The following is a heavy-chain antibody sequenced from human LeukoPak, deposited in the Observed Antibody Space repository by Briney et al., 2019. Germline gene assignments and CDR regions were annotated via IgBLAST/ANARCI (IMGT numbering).Heavy chain of an antibody. J-gene: IGHJ4*02. Sequence: GASVKVSCKASGYTFSSYWMSWVRQAPGKGLEWVANIKQDGSEKYYVDSVKGRFTISRDNAKNSLYLQMNSLRAEDTAVYYCARDEVGAFFVDYWGQGTLVTVSS. CDR2: IKQDGSEK. CDR1: GYTFSSYW. V-gene: IGHV3-7*01. CDR3: ARDEVGAFFVDY. D-gene: IGHD1-26*01.